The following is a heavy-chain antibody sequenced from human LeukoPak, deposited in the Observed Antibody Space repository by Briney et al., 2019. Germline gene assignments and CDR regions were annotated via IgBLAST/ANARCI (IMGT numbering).Heavy chain of an antibody. Sequence: KPSETLSPTCTVSGGSINSYYWSSIRQTPGKGLEWIGYISYSGSTNYNPSLKSRVTISLGKSKNQFFLKLNSVTAADTALYYCARGNADWGQGTLVTVSS. CDR1: GGSINSYY. CDR3: ARGNAD. V-gene: IGHV4-59*01. CDR2: ISYSGST. J-gene: IGHJ4*02.